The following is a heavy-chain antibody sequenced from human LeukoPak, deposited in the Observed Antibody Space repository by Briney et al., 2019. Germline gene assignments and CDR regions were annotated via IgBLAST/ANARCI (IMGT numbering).Heavy chain of an antibody. Sequence: SETLSLTCTVSGGSINSRTSCWGWLRQPPGKGLGCVGTIYYGGTTYNHPSLKRPATISLDTSNNQFSLKLRSVTAAATVVYYCVRAGDFWGGYYGYWGQGTLVTVSS. CDR1: GGSINSRTSC. CDR2: IYYGGTT. J-gene: IGHJ4*02. V-gene: IGHV4-39*07. D-gene: IGHD3-3*01. CDR3: VRAGDFWGGYYGY.